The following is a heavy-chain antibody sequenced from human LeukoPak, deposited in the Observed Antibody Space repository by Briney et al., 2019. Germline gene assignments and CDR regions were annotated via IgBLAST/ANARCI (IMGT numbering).Heavy chain of an antibody. CDR2: INPSSGGT. J-gene: IGHJ3*02. V-gene: IGHV1-46*01. Sequence: ASVKVSCKASGYTFTGYYMHWVRQAPGQGLEWMGKINPSSGGTGYAQKFQGRVTMTRDTSTSTVYMELTSLRSADTAVYYCARDGLYCTNGVCSSDIWGQGTLVTVSS. CDR3: ARDGLYCTNGVCSSDI. CDR1: GYTFTGYY. D-gene: IGHD2-8*01.